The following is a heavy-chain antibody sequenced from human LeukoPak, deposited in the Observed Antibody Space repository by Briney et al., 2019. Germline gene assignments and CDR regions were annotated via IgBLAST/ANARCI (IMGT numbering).Heavy chain of an antibody. D-gene: IGHD3-22*01. J-gene: IGHJ4*02. CDR1: GFTFRTYS. CDR3: ARESSGYYYWDYFDY. V-gene: IGHV3-21*01. CDR2: IGPNSRSI. Sequence: GGSLRLSCTASGFTFRTYSMNWVRQAPGRGLEWVSSIGPNSRSIYYADSVRGLFTISRDNSKNTLYLQMGSLRAEDMAVYYCARESSGYYYWDYFDYWGQGTLVTVSS.